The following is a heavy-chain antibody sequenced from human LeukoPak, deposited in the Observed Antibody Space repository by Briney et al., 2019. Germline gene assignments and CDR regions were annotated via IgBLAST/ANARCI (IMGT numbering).Heavy chain of an antibody. D-gene: IGHD3-22*01. V-gene: IGHV3-30*18. J-gene: IGHJ4*02. Sequence: GGSLRLSCAASGFTFSSYGMHWVRQAPGKGLEWVAVISYDGGNKYYADSVKGRFTISRDNSKNTLYLQMNSLRAEDTAVYYCAKDASGYYSEYYFDYWGQGTLVTVSS. CDR2: ISYDGGNK. CDR1: GFTFSSYG. CDR3: AKDASGYYSEYYFDY.